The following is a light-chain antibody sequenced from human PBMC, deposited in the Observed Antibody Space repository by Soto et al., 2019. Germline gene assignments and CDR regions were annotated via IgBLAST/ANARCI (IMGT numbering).Light chain of an antibody. Sequence: EIVMTQSPATLSVSPGERATLSCRASQSIDINLVWYQQKPGQSPRLLIFRASTRASGIPDRFSGSGSGTEFPLTISSLQSEDFAVYYCQQYHHWPPITFGQGTRLEIK. CDR1: QSIDIN. J-gene: IGKJ5*01. CDR3: QQYHHWPPIT. V-gene: IGKV3-15*01. CDR2: RAS.